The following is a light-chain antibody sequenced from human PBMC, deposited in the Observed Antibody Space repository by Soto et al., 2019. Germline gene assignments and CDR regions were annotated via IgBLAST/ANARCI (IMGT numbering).Light chain of an antibody. CDR3: QQLNSYLSPNT. V-gene: IGKV1-9*01. CDR1: QGISSY. J-gene: IGKJ5*01. Sequence: DIQLTQSPSFLSASVGDRVTITCRASQGISSYLAWYQQKPGKAPKLLLYAASTLHSGVPSRFSGSGSGTEFTLTLSSLQPEAYASYYCQQLNSYLSPNTFGQGTRLEIK. CDR2: AAS.